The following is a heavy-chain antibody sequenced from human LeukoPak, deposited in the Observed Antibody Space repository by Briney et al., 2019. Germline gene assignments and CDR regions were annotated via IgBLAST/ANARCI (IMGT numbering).Heavy chain of an antibody. J-gene: IGHJ4*02. CDR1: GGSFSGYY. D-gene: IGHD3-22*01. Sequence: SETLSLTCAVYGGSFSGYYWRWIRQPPGKGLEWIGEINHSGSTNYNPSLKSRVTISVDTSKNQFSLKLSSVTAADTAVYYCARVLPYYYDSSGYYYFDYWGQGTLVTVSS. V-gene: IGHV4-34*01. CDR2: INHSGST. CDR3: ARVLPYYYDSSGYYYFDY.